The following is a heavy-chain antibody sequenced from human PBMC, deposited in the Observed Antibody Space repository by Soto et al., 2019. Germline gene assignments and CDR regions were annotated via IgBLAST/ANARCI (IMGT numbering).Heavy chain of an antibody. Sequence: GASVKVSCKASGGXFSNYAISWVRQAPGQGLEWMGWISAYNGNTNYAQKLQGRVTMTTDTSTSTAYMELRSLRSDDTAVYYCARDSPPPREWGQGTLVTVSS. CDR3: ARDSPPPRE. CDR1: GGXFSNYA. V-gene: IGHV1-18*01. CDR2: ISAYNGNT. J-gene: IGHJ4*02.